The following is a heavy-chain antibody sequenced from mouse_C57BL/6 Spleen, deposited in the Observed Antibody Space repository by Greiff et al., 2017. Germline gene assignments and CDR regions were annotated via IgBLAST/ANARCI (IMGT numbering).Heavy chain of an antibody. J-gene: IGHJ4*01. CDR1: GFTFSDYG. Sequence: EVMLVESGGGLVKPGGSLKLSCAASGFTFSDYGMHWVRQAPEKGLEWVAYISSGSSTIYYADTVKGRFTISRDNAKNTLFLQMTSLRSEDTAMYYCARLGPYAMDYWGQGTSVTVSS. D-gene: IGHD4-1*01. CDR2: ISSGSSTI. CDR3: ARLGPYAMDY. V-gene: IGHV5-17*01.